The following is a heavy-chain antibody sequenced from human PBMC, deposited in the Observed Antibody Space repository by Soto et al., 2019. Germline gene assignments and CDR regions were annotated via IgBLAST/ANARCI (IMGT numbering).Heavy chain of an antibody. J-gene: IGHJ6*02. Sequence: QVQLQESGPGLVKPSGTLSLTCAVSGDSISSTNWWNWVRQPPGKGLEWIGEIYHSGTTNYNPSLKSRVTISIDKSTNQFSLNLNSVTAADTAVYFCARLEGARTYYFYHAMDVWGQGTTVTVSS. CDR2: IYHSGTT. CDR1: GDSISSTNW. D-gene: IGHD1-26*01. CDR3: ARLEGARTYYFYHAMDV. V-gene: IGHV4-4*02.